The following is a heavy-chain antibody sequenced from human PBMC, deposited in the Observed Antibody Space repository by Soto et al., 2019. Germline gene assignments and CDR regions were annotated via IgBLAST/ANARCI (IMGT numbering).Heavy chain of an antibody. J-gene: IGHJ6*02. V-gene: IGHV1-69*12. CDR3: SRGDATKIVVTTYYGMDV. CDR1: GGTLRNYG. Sequence: QVQLVQSGAEVKKPGSSVRVSCKASGGTLRNYGISWVRQAPGQGLEWMGGIIPVFGTANYAQKFQGRVTITADESTSTVYMDVTCLRSGDTAVYYCSRGDATKIVVTTYYGMDVWGQGTTVTVSS. CDR2: IIPVFGTA. D-gene: IGHD4-17*01.